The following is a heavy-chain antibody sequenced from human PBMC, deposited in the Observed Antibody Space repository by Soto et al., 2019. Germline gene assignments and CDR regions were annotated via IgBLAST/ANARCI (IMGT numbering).Heavy chain of an antibody. CDR1: GGSISEYF. CDR2: VYYLGST. V-gene: IGHV4-59*01. D-gene: IGHD3-10*01. CDR3: ARDGYDGSGSPYPAY. J-gene: IGHJ4*02. Sequence: PSETLSLTCTVSGGSISEYFWSWIRQSPGKGLEWIGYVYYLGSTDYNPSLKSRVTISVDTSKGQFSLKLSSVTVADTAVYYCARDGYDGSGSPYPAYWGPGAQVTVSS.